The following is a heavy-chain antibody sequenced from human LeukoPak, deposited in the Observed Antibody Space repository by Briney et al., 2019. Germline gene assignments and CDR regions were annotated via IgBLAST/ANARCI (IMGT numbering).Heavy chain of an antibody. Sequence: PSETLSLTCTVSGGSISSSSYYWGWIRQPPGKGLEWIGSIYYSGSTYYNPSLKSRVTISVDTSKNQFSLKLSSVTAADTAVYYCARGQPEIGVPAAHLVTYWGQGTLVTVSS. CDR2: IYYSGST. J-gene: IGHJ4*02. V-gene: IGHV4-39*07. D-gene: IGHD2-2*01. CDR3: ARGQPEIGVPAAHLVTY. CDR1: GGSISSSSYY.